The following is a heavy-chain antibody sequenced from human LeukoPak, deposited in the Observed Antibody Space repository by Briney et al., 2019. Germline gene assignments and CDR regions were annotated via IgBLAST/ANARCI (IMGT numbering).Heavy chain of an antibody. Sequence: SETLSLTCAVYGGSFSGNYWSWIRQPPGKGLEWIGNIHYSGETYFNPSLKSRLTMSVDTSKNQFSLNLSSATAADTAMYYCASDAPGLLGYWGQGTLVTVSS. J-gene: IGHJ4*02. CDR3: ASDAPGLLGY. CDR2: IHYSGET. CDR1: GGSFSGNY. V-gene: IGHV4-34*11. D-gene: IGHD2-21*02.